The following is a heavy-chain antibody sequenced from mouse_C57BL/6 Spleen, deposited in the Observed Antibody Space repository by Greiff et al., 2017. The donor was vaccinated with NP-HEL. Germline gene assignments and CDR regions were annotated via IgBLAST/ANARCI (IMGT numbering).Heavy chain of an antibody. CDR2: ISSGSSTI. CDR1: GFTFSDYG. Sequence: EVQLQESGGGLVKPGGSLKLSCAASGFTFSDYGMHWVRQAPEKGLEWVAYISSGSSTIYYADTVKGRFTISRDNAKNTLFLQMTSLRSEDTAMYYCAREPGSSLVYFDYWGQGTTLTVSS. D-gene: IGHD1-1*01. CDR3: AREPGSSLVYFDY. J-gene: IGHJ2*01. V-gene: IGHV5-17*01.